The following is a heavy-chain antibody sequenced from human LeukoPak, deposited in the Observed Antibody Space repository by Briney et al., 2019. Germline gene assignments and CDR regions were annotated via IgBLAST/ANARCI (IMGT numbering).Heavy chain of an antibody. Sequence: SETLSLTCTVSGASISGYYWSWIRQPPGQRLEWIGYIHYTGSTKYNPSLKSRVTISINTSKNQFSLKLSSVTAADTAVYYCARGLRDFWSGYRTGYWGQGTLVTVSS. CDR2: IHYTGST. CDR1: GASISGYY. D-gene: IGHD3-3*01. CDR3: ARGLRDFWSGYRTGY. V-gene: IGHV4-59*12. J-gene: IGHJ4*02.